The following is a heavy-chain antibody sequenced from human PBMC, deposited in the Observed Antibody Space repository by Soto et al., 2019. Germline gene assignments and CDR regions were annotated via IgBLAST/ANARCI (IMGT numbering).Heavy chain of an antibody. CDR2: IYYTGST. CDR1: GGSISNYY. V-gene: IGHV4-59*12. CDR3: ARELSATSAYFDY. J-gene: IGHJ4*02. Sequence: SETLSLTCTVSGGSISNYYWSWIRQPPGGGLEWIGYIYYTGSTNYNPSLKSRVTISVDTSKNQFSLKLSSVTAADTAVYYCARELSATSAYFDYWGQGTLVTVSS.